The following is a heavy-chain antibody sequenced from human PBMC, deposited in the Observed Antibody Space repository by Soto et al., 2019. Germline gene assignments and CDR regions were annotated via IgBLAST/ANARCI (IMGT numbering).Heavy chain of an antibody. D-gene: IGHD2-15*01. J-gene: IGHJ4*02. CDR3: ARKSYMTPLYFDY. V-gene: IGHV4-4*02. CDR1: GGSITTTNW. Sequence: QVQLQESGPGLVKPSGTLSLTCAVSGGSITTTNWWSWLRQPPGKGLEWIGEIYHSGSINYNPSLKSRGTISVDKSKKQFSLKLSSVTAADTAVYYCARKSYMTPLYFDYWGQGALVTVSS. CDR2: IYHSGSI.